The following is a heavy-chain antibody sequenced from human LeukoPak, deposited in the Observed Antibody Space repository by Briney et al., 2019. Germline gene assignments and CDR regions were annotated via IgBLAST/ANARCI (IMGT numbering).Heavy chain of an antibody. CDR2: IQYDGNNK. CDR3: ARKSASGNYPLDY. Sequence: GGSLRLSCAASGFIFTSYGMHWVRQAPGKGREGVAFIQYDGNNKYYEDSVKGRFTISRDNSNNRLYLQMSSLRAEDTALYYCARKSASGNYPLDYWGQGTLVTVSS. V-gene: IGHV3-30*02. J-gene: IGHJ4*02. D-gene: IGHD3-10*01. CDR1: GFIFTSYG.